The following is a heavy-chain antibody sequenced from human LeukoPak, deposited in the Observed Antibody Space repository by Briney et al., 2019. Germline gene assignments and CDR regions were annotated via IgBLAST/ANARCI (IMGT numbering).Heavy chain of an antibody. Sequence: PSETLSLSCTVSGGSISINYWSWIRQPPGKGLEWIGYMYYSGSPNYNPPLKSRVTISVDTPKNQFSLMLSSVTAADTAVYYCARGGYASDWHSMDVWGQGTTVTVSS. J-gene: IGHJ6*02. D-gene: IGHD6-25*01. CDR3: ARGGYASDWHSMDV. CDR1: GGSISINY. CDR2: MYYSGSP. V-gene: IGHV4-59*01.